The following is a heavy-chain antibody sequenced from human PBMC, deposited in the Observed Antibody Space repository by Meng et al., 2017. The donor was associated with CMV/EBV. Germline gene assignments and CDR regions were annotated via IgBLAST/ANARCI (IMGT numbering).Heavy chain of an antibody. J-gene: IGHJ6*02. CDR1: GGTFSSYA. Sequence: SVQVSCKASGGTFSSYAISWVRRAPGQGFEWMGGIIPIFGTANYAQKFQGRVAITTDESTTTAYMELSSLRSEDTAVFYCARGARIAMIVGGSYYYYYGMDIWGQGTTVTVSS. CDR2: IIPIFGTA. CDR3: ARGARIAMIVGGSYYYYYGMDI. D-gene: IGHD3-22*01. V-gene: IGHV1-69*05.